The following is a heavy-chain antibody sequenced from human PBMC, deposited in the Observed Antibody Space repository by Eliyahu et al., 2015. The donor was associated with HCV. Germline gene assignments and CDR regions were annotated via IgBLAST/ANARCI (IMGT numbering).Heavy chain of an antibody. CDR1: GFTFXRYA. CDR2: ISGSGGST. Sequence: EVQLLESGGGLVQXGXSLRLSCAASGFTFXRYAMSWVRQAPGKGLEWVSAISGSGGSTYYADSVKGRFTISRDNSKNTLYLQMNSLRAEDTAVYYCAKDLRGGYSGYDPAGYWGQGTLVTVSS. V-gene: IGHV3-23*01. J-gene: IGHJ4*02. CDR3: AKDLRGGYSGYDPAGY. D-gene: IGHD5-12*01.